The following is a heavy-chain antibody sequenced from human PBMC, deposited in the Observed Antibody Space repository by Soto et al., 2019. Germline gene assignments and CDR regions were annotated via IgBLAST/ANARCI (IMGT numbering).Heavy chain of an antibody. CDR3: ARWGPYGSGSYYRHFDY. V-gene: IGHV1-18*01. CDR1: GYTFTSYG. CDR2: ISAYNGNT. J-gene: IGHJ4*02. D-gene: IGHD3-10*01. Sequence: ASVKVSCKASGYTFTSYGISWVRQAPGQGLEWMGWISAYNGNTNYAQKLQGRVTMTTDTSTSTAYMELRSLRSDDTAVYYCARWGPYGSGSYYRHFDYWGQGTLVTVSS.